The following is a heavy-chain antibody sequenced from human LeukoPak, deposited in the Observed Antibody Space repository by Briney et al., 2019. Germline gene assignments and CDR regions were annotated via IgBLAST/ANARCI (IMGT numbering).Heavy chain of an antibody. Sequence: HTGESLRLSCAASGFTSSAYDMHWVRQITGGGLEWVSTSGTVGDTFYSDSVKGRFTISRENAKNTLYLQVNSLRAEDTAVYYCAKGGKWDVTPFDYWGQGTLVTVSS. CDR1: GFTSSAYD. D-gene: IGHD1-26*01. CDR2: SGTVGDT. J-gene: IGHJ4*02. V-gene: IGHV3-13*04. CDR3: AKGGKWDVTPFDY.